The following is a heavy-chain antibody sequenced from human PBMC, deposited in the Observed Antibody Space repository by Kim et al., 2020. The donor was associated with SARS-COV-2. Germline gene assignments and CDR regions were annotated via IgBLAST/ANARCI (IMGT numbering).Heavy chain of an antibody. CDR3: ARDNSPAVDEDHYYGMDV. V-gene: IGHV3-21*01. CDR2: ITTSSSHT. D-gene: IGHD2-2*01. CDR1: GFTFSRYS. Sequence: GGSLRLSCAASGFTFSRYSMNWVRQAPGKGLEWVSYITTSSSHTQYADSVKGRFTISRDNAKNSLYLQMNSLRAEDTAVYYCARDNSPAVDEDHYYGMDVWPQGPRVPVS. J-gene: IGHJ6*02.